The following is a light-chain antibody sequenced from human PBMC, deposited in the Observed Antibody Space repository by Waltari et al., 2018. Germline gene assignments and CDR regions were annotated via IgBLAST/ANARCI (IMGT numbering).Light chain of an antibody. V-gene: IGLV1-51*02. CDR1: SSNIGTNY. CDR2: ENN. CDR3: GTWDSSLSAAV. Sequence: QSVLTQPPSVSAAPGQKVTISCSGSSSNIGTNYVSWYQQLPGTAPKLLIYENNGRPSGSPDRFSGSKSGTSATLGITGLQTGDEADYYCGTWDSSLSAAVFGGGTQLTVL. J-gene: IGLJ7*01.